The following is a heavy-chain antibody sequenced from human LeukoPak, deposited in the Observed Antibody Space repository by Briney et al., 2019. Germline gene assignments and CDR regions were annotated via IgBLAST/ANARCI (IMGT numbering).Heavy chain of an antibody. CDR2: INSDGSST. CDR1: GFTFSTYW. Sequence: PGGSLRLSCAASGFTFSTYWMHWVRQAPGKGLVWVSHINSDGSSTTYADSVKGRFTISRDNAKNSVYLHMNSLRAKDTALYYCARLSAYYYGSYFYYYMDVWGKGTTVTVSS. CDR3: ARLSAYYYGSYFYYYMDV. V-gene: IGHV3-74*01. D-gene: IGHD3-10*01. J-gene: IGHJ6*03.